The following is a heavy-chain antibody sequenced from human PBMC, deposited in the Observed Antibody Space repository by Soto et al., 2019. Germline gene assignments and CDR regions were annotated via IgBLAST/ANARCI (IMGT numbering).Heavy chain of an antibody. CDR2: TYYRSRWYS. CDR3: ARSEEDSDYYYYGMDV. V-gene: IGHV6-1*01. J-gene: IGHJ6*02. Sequence: SQTLSLTCVGSGDTVPSNSAAWNWVRQSPSRGLEWLGRTYYRSRWYSDYAVSVRSRIDINADTSKNQVSLQLNSVTPEDTAVYYCARSEEDSDYYYYGMDVWGQGTTVTVSS. CDR1: GDTVPSNSAA. D-gene: IGHD2-15*01.